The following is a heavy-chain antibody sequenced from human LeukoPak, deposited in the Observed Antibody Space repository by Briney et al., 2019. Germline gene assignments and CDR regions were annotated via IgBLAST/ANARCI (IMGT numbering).Heavy chain of an antibody. CDR2: SKSKTDGGTT. CDR3: TTRHYGDFDY. V-gene: IGHV3-15*01. D-gene: IGHD4-17*01. J-gene: IGHJ4*02. Sequence: GGSLRLSCVASGFIFTNAWMNWVRQAPGKGLEWVGRSKSKTDGGTTEYAAPVKGRFTISRDDSKNTLYLQMNSLKSEDTAVYYCTTRHYGDFDYWGQGTLVTVSS. CDR1: GFIFTNAW.